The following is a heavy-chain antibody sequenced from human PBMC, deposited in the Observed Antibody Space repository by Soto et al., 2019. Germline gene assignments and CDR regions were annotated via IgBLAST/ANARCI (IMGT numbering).Heavy chain of an antibody. CDR1: GFTFSSYA. D-gene: IGHD3-10*01. CDR2: ISYDGSNK. V-gene: IGHV3-30-3*01. CDR3: ARGGRRAMVRGGDV. Sequence: QVQLVESGGGVVQPGRSLRLSCAASGFTFSSYAMHWVRQAPGKGLEWVAVISYDGSNKYYADSVKGRFTISRDNSKNTLYLQMNSLRAEDTAVYYCARGGRRAMVRGGDVWGQGTTVTVSS. J-gene: IGHJ6*02.